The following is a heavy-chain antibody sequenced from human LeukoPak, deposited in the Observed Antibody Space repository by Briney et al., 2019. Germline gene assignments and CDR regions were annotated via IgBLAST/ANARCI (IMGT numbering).Heavy chain of an antibody. D-gene: IGHD4-17*01. CDR3: AKDRTTVLDY. J-gene: IGHJ4*02. CDR2: INSDGSST. V-gene: IGHV3-74*01. Sequence: ETLSLTCAVYGGSFSGYYWSWIRQLPGKGLVWVSRINSDGSSTSYADSVKGRFTISRDNAKNTLYLQMNSLRAEDTAVYYCAKDRTTVLDYWGQGTLVTVSS. CDR1: GGSFSGYY.